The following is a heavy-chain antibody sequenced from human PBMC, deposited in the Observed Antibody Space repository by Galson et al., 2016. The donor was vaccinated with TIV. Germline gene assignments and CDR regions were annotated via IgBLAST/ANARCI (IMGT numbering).Heavy chain of an antibody. D-gene: IGHD5-24*01. V-gene: IGHV3-30*03. CDR2: ISPDGTDT. Sequence: SLRLSCAASGFTFSAYRMNWVRQAPGKGLEWLAVISPDGTDTRNADSMQGRFTISRDNAKSTLYLHMNNLRPEDAAVYYCATDGRDAYNPSFDSWGQGTPVTVSS. J-gene: IGHJ4*02. CDR1: GFTFSAYR. CDR3: ATDGRDAYNPSFDS.